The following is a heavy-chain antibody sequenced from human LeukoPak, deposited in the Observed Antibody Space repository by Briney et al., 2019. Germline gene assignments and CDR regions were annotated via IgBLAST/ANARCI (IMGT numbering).Heavy chain of an antibody. D-gene: IGHD2-15*01. CDR1: GFTFSSYA. J-gene: IGHJ4*02. CDR3: TRESYCSGGSCYMY. CDR2: IRSKAYGGTT. Sequence: GGSLRLSCAASGFTFSSYAMHWVRQAPGKGLKWVGFIRSKAYGGTTEYAASVKGRFTISRDDSKSIAYLQMNSLKTEDTAVYYCTRESYCSGGSCYMYWGQGTLVTVSS. V-gene: IGHV3-49*04.